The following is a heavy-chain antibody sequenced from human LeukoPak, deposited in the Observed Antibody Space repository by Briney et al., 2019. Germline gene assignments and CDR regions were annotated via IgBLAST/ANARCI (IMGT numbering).Heavy chain of an antibody. D-gene: IGHD6-13*01. Sequence: GESLKISCKGSGYSFTSYWISWVRLMPGKGLEWMGRIDPSDSYTNYSPSFQGHVTISADKSISTAYLQWSSLRASDTAMYYCARLPIAAAGDLEYFQHWGQGTLVTVSS. CDR2: IDPSDSYT. J-gene: IGHJ1*01. V-gene: IGHV5-10-1*01. CDR3: ARLPIAAAGDLEYFQH. CDR1: GYSFTSYW.